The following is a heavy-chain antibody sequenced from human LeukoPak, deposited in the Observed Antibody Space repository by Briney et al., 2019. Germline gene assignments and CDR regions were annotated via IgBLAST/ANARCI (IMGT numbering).Heavy chain of an antibody. CDR2: INAGNGNT. V-gene: IGHV1-3*01. CDR3: ARDPRRIAGTYYYYYGMDV. CDR1: GYNLTSYA. Sequence: ASVKVSCKASGYNLTSYAMHWVRQAPGQRLEWMGWINAGNGNTKYSQKFQGRVTITRDTSASTAYMELSSLRSEDRAVYYCARDPRRIAGTYYYYYGMDVWGQGTTVTVSS. D-gene: IGHD6-13*01. J-gene: IGHJ6*02.